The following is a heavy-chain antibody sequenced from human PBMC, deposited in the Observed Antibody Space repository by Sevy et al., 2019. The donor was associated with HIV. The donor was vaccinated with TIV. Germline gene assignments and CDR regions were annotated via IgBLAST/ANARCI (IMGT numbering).Heavy chain of an antibody. CDR1: GGTFSSYA. CDR3: ARDNRLGYCSSTSCQPKYYFDY. D-gene: IGHD2-2*01. CDR2: IIPIFGTA. V-gene: IGHV1-69*13. Sequence: ASVKVSCKASGGTFSSYAISWVRQAPGQGLEWMGGIIPIFGTANYAQKFQGRVTITADESTSTAYMELSSLRSEDTAMYYCARDNRLGYCSSTSCQPKYYFDYWGQGTLVTVSS. J-gene: IGHJ4*02.